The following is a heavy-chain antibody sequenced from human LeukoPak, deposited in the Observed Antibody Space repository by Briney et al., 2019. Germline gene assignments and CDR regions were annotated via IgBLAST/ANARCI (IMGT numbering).Heavy chain of an antibody. J-gene: IGHJ4*02. CDR1: GGSISSYY. V-gene: IGHV4-59*01. CDR2: IYYSGST. D-gene: IGHD5-24*01. Sequence: PSETLSLTCTVSGGSISSYYWSWIRQPPGKGLEWIGYIYYSGSTNYNPSLKSRVTISVDTSKNQFSLKLSPVTAADTAVYYCARVKRDGYNYYFDYWGQGTLVTVSS. CDR3: ARVKRDGYNYYFDY.